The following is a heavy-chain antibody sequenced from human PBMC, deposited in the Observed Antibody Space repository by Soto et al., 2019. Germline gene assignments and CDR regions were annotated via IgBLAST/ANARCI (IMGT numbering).Heavy chain of an antibody. CDR1: GDSVSGNSAA. J-gene: IGHJ6*02. Sequence: SQTLSLTCAISGDSVSGNSAAWNWIRQSPSRGLEWLGRTYYRSKWYNDYAVSVKSRITINPDTSKNQFSLQLNSVTPEDTAVYYCAREIVGLISWGYYYYGMVVWGPGTTVNVAS. CDR2: TYYRSKWYN. D-gene: IGHD1-26*01. V-gene: IGHV6-1*01. CDR3: AREIVGLISWGYYYYGMVV.